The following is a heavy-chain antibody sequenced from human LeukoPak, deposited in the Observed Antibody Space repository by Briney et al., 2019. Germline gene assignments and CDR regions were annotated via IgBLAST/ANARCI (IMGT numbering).Heavy chain of an antibody. CDR1: GGSISSYY. D-gene: IGHD4-23*01. V-gene: IGHV4-59*12. Sequence: NPSETLSLTCTVSGGSISSYYWSWIRQPPGKGLEWIGYIYYSGSTNYNPSLKSRVTISVDRSKNQFSLKLSSVTAADTAVYYCARTTVVTPTEFDYWGQGTLVTVSS. CDR2: IYYSGST. CDR3: ARTTVVTPTEFDY. J-gene: IGHJ4*02.